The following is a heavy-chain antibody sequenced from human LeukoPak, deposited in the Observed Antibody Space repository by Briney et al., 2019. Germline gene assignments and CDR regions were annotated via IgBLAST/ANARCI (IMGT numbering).Heavy chain of an antibody. V-gene: IGHV4-31*03. J-gene: IGHJ6*02. CDR2: TFYGGGT. Sequence: SETLSLTCTVSGGSISSGGYYWSWIRQHPGKGLGWIGYTFYGGGTYYNPSLKSRVTISVDTSKNQFSLKLSSVTAADTAVYYCARGLYYYDSSGRYYYYYYGMDVWGQGTTVTVSS. CDR3: ARGLYYYDSSGRYYYYYYGMDV. CDR1: GGSISSGGYY. D-gene: IGHD3-22*01.